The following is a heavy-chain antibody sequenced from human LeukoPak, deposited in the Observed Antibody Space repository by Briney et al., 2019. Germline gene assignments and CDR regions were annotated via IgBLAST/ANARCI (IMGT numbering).Heavy chain of an antibody. Sequence: SETLSLTCTVSGGSISSYYWSWIRQPPGKGLDWIGYIYYSGSTNHNPSLKSRVTISVDTSKNQFSLKLSSVTAADTAVYYCARHPIYYDTSVYYQNYYYGMDVWGQGTTVTVSS. D-gene: IGHD3-22*01. CDR1: GGSISSYY. V-gene: IGHV4-59*08. CDR2: IYYSGST. J-gene: IGHJ6*02. CDR3: ARHPIYYDTSVYYQNYYYGMDV.